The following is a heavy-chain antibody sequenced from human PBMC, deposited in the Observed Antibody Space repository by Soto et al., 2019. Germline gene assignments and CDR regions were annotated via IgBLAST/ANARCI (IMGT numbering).Heavy chain of an antibody. CDR1: GFTFSNAW. V-gene: IGHV3-15*01. D-gene: IGHD3-10*01. CDR2: IKSKTDGGTT. Sequence: GGSLRLSCAASGFTFSNAWMSWVRQAPGKGLEWVGRIKSKTDGGTTDYAAPVKGRFTISGDDSKNTLYLQMNSLKTEDTAVYYCTTSSYYYGSGRYYFDYWGQGTLVTVSS. J-gene: IGHJ4*02. CDR3: TTSSYYYGSGRYYFDY.